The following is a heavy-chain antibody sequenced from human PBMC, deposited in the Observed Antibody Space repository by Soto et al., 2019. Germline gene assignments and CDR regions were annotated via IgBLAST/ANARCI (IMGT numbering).Heavy chain of an antibody. V-gene: IGHV3-15*07. D-gene: IGHD2-15*01. CDR1: GLTISNAW. Sequence: EVQLVESGGGFIYPGGSLRLSCAASGLTISNAWMNWVRQAPGKGLEWVGRIKTNTAGGTTDYAAAVKGRFTVSRDDSKNTLYLQMNRLKTEDTAVYYCTTGSVEGVRGQGTTVTVSS. J-gene: IGHJ6*02. CDR3: TTGSVEGV. CDR2: IKTNTAGGTT.